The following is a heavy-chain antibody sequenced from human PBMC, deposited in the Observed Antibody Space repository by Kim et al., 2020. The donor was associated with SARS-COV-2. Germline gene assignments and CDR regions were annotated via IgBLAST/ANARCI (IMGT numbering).Heavy chain of an antibody. J-gene: IGHJ6*02. CDR1: GYTFTSYG. V-gene: IGHV1-18*04. CDR3: ARDYRIAAAVAYGMDV. CDR2: ISAYNGNT. D-gene: IGHD6-13*01. Sequence: ASVKVSCKASGYTFTSYGISWVRQAPGQGLEWMGWISAYNGNTNYAQKLQGRVTMTTDTSTSTAYMELRSLRSDDTAVYYCARDYRIAAAVAYGMDVWGQGTTVTVSS.